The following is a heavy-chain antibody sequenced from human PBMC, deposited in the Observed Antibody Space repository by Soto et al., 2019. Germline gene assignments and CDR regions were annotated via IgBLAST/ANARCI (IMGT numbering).Heavy chain of an antibody. CDR1: GYSFTTHG. D-gene: IGHD4-17*01. V-gene: IGHV1-18*04. Sequence: QVQLVQSEAEVRKPGASVKVSCKASGYSFTTHGISWVRRAPGHGLEWMGWISAYNGDTHYVQRFQGRLTMTTDTSTGTAYMERRSLTADDTAVYYCASDPPFSGILRGTPLMDVWGQGTTVTVSS. CDR3: ASDPPFSGILRGTPLMDV. J-gene: IGHJ6*02. CDR2: ISAYNGDT.